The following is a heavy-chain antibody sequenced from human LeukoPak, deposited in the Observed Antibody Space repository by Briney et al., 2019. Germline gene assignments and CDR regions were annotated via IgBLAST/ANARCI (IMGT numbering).Heavy chain of an antibody. Sequence: GASVKVSCKASGYTFTGYYMHWVRQAPGQGLEWMGWINPNSGGTNYAQKFQGRVTMTRDTSISTAYMELSRLRSDDTAVYYCARVRSAAADDAFDIWGQGTMVTVSS. J-gene: IGHJ3*02. CDR1: GYTFTGYY. D-gene: IGHD6-13*01. CDR2: INPNSGGT. V-gene: IGHV1-2*02. CDR3: ARVRSAAADDAFDI.